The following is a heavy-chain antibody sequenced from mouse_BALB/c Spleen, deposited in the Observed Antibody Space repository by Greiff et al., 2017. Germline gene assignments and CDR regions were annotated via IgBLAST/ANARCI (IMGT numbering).Heavy chain of an antibody. CDR1: GYTFTSYW. CDR3: ARWGDNYRSYWYCDV. V-gene: IGHV1S81*02. D-gene: IGHD1-1*01. Sequence: QVQLQQPGAELVKPGASVKLSCKASGYTFTSYWMHWVKQRPGQGLEWIGEINPSNGRTNYNEKFKSKATLTVDKSSSTAYMQLSSLTSEDSAVYYCARWGDNYRSYWYCDVWGAGTTVTVSS. CDR2: INPSNGRT. J-gene: IGHJ1*01.